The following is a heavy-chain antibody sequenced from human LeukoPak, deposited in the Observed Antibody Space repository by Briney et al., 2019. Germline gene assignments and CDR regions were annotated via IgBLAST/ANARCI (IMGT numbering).Heavy chain of an antibody. V-gene: IGHV3-23*01. CDR2: ISGSGGST. Sequence: QSGGSLRLSWAASGFTFSSYAMSWVRQAPGKGLEWVSAISGSGGSTYYADSVKGRFTISRDNSKNTLYLQMNSLRAEDTAVYYCATGGSWYYFDYWGQGTLVTVSS. CDR3: ATGGSWYYFDY. CDR1: GFTFSSYA. J-gene: IGHJ4*02. D-gene: IGHD6-13*01.